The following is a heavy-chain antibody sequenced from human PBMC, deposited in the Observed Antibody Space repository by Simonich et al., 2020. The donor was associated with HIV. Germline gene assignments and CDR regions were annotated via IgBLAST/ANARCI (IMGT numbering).Heavy chain of an antibody. CDR2: SNPKRGGT. D-gene: IGHD6-13*01. V-gene: IGHV1-2*02. CDR3: ARGPQQLGPVFDAFDI. Sequence: QVQLVQSGAEVKKPGASVKVSCKASGYTFTGYYMHWVRQAPGQGLGGMGWSNPKRGGTNYEQKCKGRVTMTRDTSSSTAYMELRKLRSDDTAVYYGARGPQQLGPVFDAFDIWGQGTMVTVSS. J-gene: IGHJ3*02. CDR1: GYTFTGYY.